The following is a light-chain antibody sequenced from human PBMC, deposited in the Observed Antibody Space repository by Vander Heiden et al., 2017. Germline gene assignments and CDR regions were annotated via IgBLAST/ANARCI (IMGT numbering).Light chain of an antibody. J-gene: IGKJ4*01. V-gene: IGKV3-11*01. CDR1: QSISSY. CDR2: DAF. Sequence: EIVLTQSPATLSLSPGERATLSCRASQSISSYLAWYQQKPGQAPRLLIYDAFNSATGIPARFSASGSETDFTLTISSLEPEDFAVYYCQQGSNRPLAFGGGTMVEIK. CDR3: QQGSNRPLA.